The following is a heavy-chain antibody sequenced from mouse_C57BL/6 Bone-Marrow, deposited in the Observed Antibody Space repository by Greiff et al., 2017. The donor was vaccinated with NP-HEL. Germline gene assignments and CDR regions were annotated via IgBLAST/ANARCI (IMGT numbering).Heavy chain of an antibody. V-gene: IGHV14-3*01. D-gene: IGHD2-4*01. J-gene: IGHJ2*01. CDR3: ARGGYYDYDEYYFDY. Sequence: EVKLQESVAELVRPGASVKLSCTASGFNIKNTYMHWVKQRPEQGLEWIGRIDPANGNTKYAPKFQGKATITADTSSNTAYLQLSSLTSEDTAIYYCARGGYYDYDEYYFDYWGQGTTLTVSS. CDR2: IDPANGNT. CDR1: GFNIKNTY.